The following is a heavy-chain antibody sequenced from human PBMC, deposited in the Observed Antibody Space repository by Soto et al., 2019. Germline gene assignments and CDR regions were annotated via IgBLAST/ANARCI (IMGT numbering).Heavy chain of an antibody. J-gene: IGHJ4*02. CDR2: IHHSGST. V-gene: IGHV4-34*01. Sequence: SETLSLTCALYGGSFDGYYWSWIRQSPGKGLEWIGEIHHSGSTKYNPSLKSRVSLSVDTSTKQFSLKMTSMTAADRGVYYCARDRWVRYSGYDWHFDYWGQGTLVTVSS. CDR1: GGSFDGYY. CDR3: ARDRWVRYSGYDWHFDY. D-gene: IGHD5-12*01.